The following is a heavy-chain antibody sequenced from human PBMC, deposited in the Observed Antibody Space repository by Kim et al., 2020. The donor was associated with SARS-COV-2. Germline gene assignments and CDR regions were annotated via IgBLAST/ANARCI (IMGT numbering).Heavy chain of an antibody. Sequence: GGSLRLSCAASGFTFSSYGMPWVRQAPGKGLEWVAVISNVGTNKNYADSVKGRFTISRDNTKNTLYLQMNSLRAEDTAVYYCAKVGRSSNWVDAFDIWGQGTMVTVSS. CDR2: ISNVGTNK. CDR3: AKVGRSSNWVDAFDI. V-gene: IGHV3-30*18. J-gene: IGHJ3*02. CDR1: GFTFSSYG. D-gene: IGHD6-13*01.